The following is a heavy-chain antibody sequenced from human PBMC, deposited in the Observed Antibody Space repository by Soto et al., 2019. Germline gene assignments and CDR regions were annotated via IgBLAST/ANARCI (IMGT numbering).Heavy chain of an antibody. CDR3: AKDGGIAARRNYANVDD. V-gene: IGHV3-30*18. J-gene: IGHJ4*02. D-gene: IGHD6-6*01. CDR1: GFTFSSYG. CDR2: ISYDGSNK. Sequence: PGGSLRLSCAASGFTFSSYGMHWVRQAPGKGLEWVAVISYDGSNKYYADSVKGRFTISRDNSKNTLYLQMNSLRAEDTAVYYCAKDGGIAARRNYANVDDWGQGTLVTVSS.